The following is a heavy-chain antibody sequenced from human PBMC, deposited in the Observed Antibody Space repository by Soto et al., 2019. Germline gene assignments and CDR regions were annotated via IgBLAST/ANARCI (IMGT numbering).Heavy chain of an antibody. CDR3: ARDGGYYYDSSGYYPLGY. D-gene: IGHD3-22*01. CDR2: IWYDGSNK. Sequence: GGSLRLSCAASGFTFSSYGMHWVRQAPGKGLEWVAVIWYDGSNKYYADSVKGRFTISRDNSKNTLYLQMNSLRAEDTAVYYCARDGGYYYDSSGYYPLGYWGQGTLVTVSS. J-gene: IGHJ4*02. CDR1: GFTFSSYG. V-gene: IGHV3-33*01.